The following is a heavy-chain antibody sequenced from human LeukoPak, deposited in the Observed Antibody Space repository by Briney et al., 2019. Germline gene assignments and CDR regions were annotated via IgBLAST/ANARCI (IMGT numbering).Heavy chain of an antibody. J-gene: IGHJ4*02. Sequence: GGSLRLSCAASGFTFSSYGMHWVRQAPGKGLEWVAVIWYDGSNKYYADSVEGRFTISRDNSKNTLYLQMNSLRAEDTAVYYCARAGGKYYDILTGPHPDYWGQGTLVTVSS. D-gene: IGHD3-9*01. CDR2: IWYDGSNK. CDR1: GFTFSSYG. CDR3: ARAGGKYYDILTGPHPDY. V-gene: IGHV3-33*01.